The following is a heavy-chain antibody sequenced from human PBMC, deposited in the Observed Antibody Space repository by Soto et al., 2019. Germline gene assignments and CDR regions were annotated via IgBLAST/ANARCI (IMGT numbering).Heavy chain of an antibody. J-gene: IGHJ3*02. CDR2: IDPFDSNT. CDR3: ARHQRRSWYFHAFDI. CDR1: GDNFASYW. D-gene: IGHD6-13*01. Sequence: GESLKISCEVSGDNFASYWIKWVRQTPGKGLEWMGRIDPFDSNTNYSPSFQGHVIISADKSINTAYLQWSSLTASDSAMCFCARHQRRSWYFHAFDIWGHGRMVTVSS. V-gene: IGHV5-10-1*01.